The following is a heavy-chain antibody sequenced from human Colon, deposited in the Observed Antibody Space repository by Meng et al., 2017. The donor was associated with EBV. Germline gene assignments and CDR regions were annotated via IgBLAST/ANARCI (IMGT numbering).Heavy chain of an antibody. D-gene: IGHD3-10*01. CDR2: IYSSGNT. J-gene: IGHJ5*02. CDR1: CYPISYYR. Sequence: VSGHRPVDSSGLLLLTRAFTCYPISYYRWNWDLQPTGKGLEWIGYIYSSGNTFYNPSLHSRVTMSVDTSKNQFSLRLTSVNAADTAVYYCARDRARLIKYNWFDPWGQGTLVTVSS. V-gene: IGHV4-30-4*01. CDR3: ARDRARLIKYNWFDP.